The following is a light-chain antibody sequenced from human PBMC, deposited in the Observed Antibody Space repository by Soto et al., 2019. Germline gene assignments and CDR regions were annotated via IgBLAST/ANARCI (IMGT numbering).Light chain of an antibody. V-gene: IGKV1-5*01. Sequence: DIQLTQSPSTLSASVGDRVTVTCRASQRIDRYLAWYQQKPGKAPKLLVYDASTLEGGVPSSFSGSGSATEFILTISSLQPDDFATYYCQQYKDGAWTFGQGTMVEIK. CDR3: QQYKDGAWT. CDR1: QRIDRY. J-gene: IGKJ1*01. CDR2: DAS.